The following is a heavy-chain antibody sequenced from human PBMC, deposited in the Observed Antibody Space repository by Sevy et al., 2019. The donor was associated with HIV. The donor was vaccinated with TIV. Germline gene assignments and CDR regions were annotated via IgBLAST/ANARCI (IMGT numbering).Heavy chain of an antibody. CDR1: GFTFSAHG. J-gene: IGHJ6*02. CDR2: ISYDGDYK. CDR3: AKVQSASVYAGEYYYGMDV. D-gene: IGHD5-12*01. V-gene: IGHV3-30*18. Sequence: GGSLRLSCVGSGFTFSAHGMHWVRRAPGKGLEWVAVISYDGDYKYYADSVKGRFTISRDRSRSTLYLQMNSLRTEDTDMYYCAKVQSASVYAGEYYYGMDVWGQGTTVTVSS.